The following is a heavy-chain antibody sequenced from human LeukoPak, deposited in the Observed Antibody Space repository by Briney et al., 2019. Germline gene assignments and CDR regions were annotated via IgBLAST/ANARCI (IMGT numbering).Heavy chain of an antibody. CDR3: ARDVYYYGSSGYYPDY. CDR2: IYTSGST. D-gene: IGHD3-22*01. Sequence: KPSETLSLTCTVSGGSISSYYWSWIRQPAGKGLEWIGRIYTSGSTNYNPSLKSRVTMSVDTSKNQFSLKLSSVTAADTAVDYCARDVYYYGSSGYYPDYWGQGTLVTVSS. CDR1: GGSISSYY. V-gene: IGHV4-4*07. J-gene: IGHJ4*02.